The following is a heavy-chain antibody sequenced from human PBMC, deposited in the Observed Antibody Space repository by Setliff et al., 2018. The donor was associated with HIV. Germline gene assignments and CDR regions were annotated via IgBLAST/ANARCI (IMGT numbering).Heavy chain of an antibody. CDR1: GYTLSEVS. CDR2: FDPEDGET. Sequence: ASVKVSCKVSGYTLSEVSMHWVRQAPGKGLEWMGGFDPEDGETIYAQKFQGRVTMTEDTSTDTAYMELRSLRSDDTAVYYCARDIRYPGYSSGWFDYWGQGTLVTVSS. D-gene: IGHD6-19*01. J-gene: IGHJ4*02. V-gene: IGHV1-24*01. CDR3: ARDIRYPGYSSGWFDY.